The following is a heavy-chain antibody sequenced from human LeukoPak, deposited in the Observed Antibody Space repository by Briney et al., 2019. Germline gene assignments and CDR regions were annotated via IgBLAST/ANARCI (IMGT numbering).Heavy chain of an antibody. J-gene: IGHJ5*02. CDR2: INHSGST. D-gene: IGHD4-17*01. CDR3: ARVDYGDYWDNWFDP. V-gene: IGHV4-34*01. Sequence: SETLSLTCAVYGGPFSGYYWSWIRQPPGKGLEWIGEINHSGSTNYNPSLKSRVTISVDTSKNQFSLKLSSVTAADTAVYYCARVDYGDYWDNWFDPWGQGTLVTVSS. CDR1: GGPFSGYY.